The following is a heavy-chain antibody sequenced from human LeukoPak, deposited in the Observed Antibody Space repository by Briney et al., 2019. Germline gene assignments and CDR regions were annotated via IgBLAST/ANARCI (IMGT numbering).Heavy chain of an antibody. CDR1: GYSFTSYW. J-gene: IGHJ4*01. Sequence: GESVKLSCKGSGYSFTSYWIGWARQMPGKGLEWMEIIYPGDSDTRYSASFQGQDTISADKSNSTAYLQWSSLKASDTAMYYCARLDAPHTATPNVCFDYWGHGTLVTVSS. V-gene: IGHV5-51*01. CDR3: ARLDAPHTATPNVCFDY. CDR2: IYPGDSDT. D-gene: IGHD2-8*01.